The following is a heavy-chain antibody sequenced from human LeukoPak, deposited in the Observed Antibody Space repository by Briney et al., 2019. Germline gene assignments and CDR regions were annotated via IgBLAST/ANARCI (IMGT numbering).Heavy chain of an antibody. CDR2: INPNSGGT. CDR1: GYTFTGYY. Sequence: ASVTVSCKASGYTFTGYYMHWVRQAPGQGLEWMGWINPNSGGTNYAQKFQGRVTMTRDTSISTAYMELSRLRSDDTAVYYCARPYYYDSSGYWDWGQGTLVTVSS. D-gene: IGHD3-22*01. V-gene: IGHV1-2*02. CDR3: ARPYYYDSSGYWD. J-gene: IGHJ4*02.